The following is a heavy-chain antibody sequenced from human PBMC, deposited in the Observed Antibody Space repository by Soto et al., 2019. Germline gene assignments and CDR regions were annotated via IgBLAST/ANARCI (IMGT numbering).Heavy chain of an antibody. D-gene: IGHD2-15*01. J-gene: IGHJ4*02. CDR2: IYYSGST. CDR3: ARGASYCSGGSCRKYSFDY. CDR1: GGSISSGGYY. Sequence: TLSLTCTVSGGSISSGGYYWSWIREHPGKGLGWIGYIYYSGSTYYNPSLKSRVTISVDTSKNHFSLKLSSVTAADTAVYYCARGASYCSGGSCRKYSFDYWGQGTLVTVSS. V-gene: IGHV4-31*03.